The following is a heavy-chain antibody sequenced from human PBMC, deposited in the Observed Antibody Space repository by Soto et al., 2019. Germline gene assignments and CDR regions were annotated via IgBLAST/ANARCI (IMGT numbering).Heavy chain of an antibody. CDR1: GFTFSSYV. V-gene: IGHV3-30*18. J-gene: IGHJ6*02. Sequence: GGSLRLSCAASGFTFSSYVMHWVRQAPGKGLEWVAVISYDGSNKYYADSVKGRFTISRDNSKNTLYLQMNSLRAEDTAVYYCAKGGVVVTAISMDVWGQGTTVTVYS. CDR2: ISYDGSNK. D-gene: IGHD2-21*02. CDR3: AKGGVVVTAISMDV.